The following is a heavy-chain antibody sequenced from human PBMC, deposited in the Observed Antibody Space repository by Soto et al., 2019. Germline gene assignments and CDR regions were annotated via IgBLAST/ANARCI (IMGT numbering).Heavy chain of an antibody. CDR1: GFTFSSYA. CDR2: ISYDGSNK. D-gene: IGHD3-22*01. CDR3: ASLPRDYYDSSLDY. V-gene: IGHV3-30-3*01. J-gene: IGHJ4*02. Sequence: GGSLRLSCAASGFTFSSYAMHWVRQAPGKGLEWVAVISYDGSNKYYADSVKGRFTISRDNSKNTLYLQMNSLRAEDTAVYYCASLPRDYYDSSLDYWGQGTLVTVSS.